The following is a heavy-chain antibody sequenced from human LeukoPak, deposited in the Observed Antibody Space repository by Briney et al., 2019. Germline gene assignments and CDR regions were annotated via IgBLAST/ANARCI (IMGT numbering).Heavy chain of an antibody. CDR1: GGSISSSSYY. Sequence: NSSETLSLTCTVSGGSISSSSYYWGWIRQPPGKGLEWIGSIYYSGSTYYNPSLKSRVTISVDTSKNQFSLKLSSVTAADTAVYYCARQERWLRVRDYWGQGTLVTVSS. CDR2: IYYSGST. CDR3: ARQERWLRVRDY. J-gene: IGHJ4*02. V-gene: IGHV4-39*01. D-gene: IGHD5-12*01.